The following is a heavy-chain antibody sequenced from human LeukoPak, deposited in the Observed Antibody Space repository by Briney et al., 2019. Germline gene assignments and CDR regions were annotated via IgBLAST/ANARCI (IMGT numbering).Heavy chain of an antibody. D-gene: IGHD3-22*01. J-gene: IGHJ4*02. V-gene: IGHV4-34*01. CDR2: INHSGST. CDR3: ARAGRKSSGVDY. Sequence: PSETLSLTCAVYGGSFSGYYWSWIRQPPGKGLEWIGEINHSGSTNYNPSLKSRVTISVETSKNQFSLKLSSVTAADTAVYYCARAGRKSSGVDYWGQGTLVTVSS. CDR1: GGSFSGYY.